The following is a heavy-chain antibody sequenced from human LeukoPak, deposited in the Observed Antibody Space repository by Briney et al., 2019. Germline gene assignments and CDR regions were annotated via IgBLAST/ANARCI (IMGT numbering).Heavy chain of an antibody. V-gene: IGHV3-30*04. D-gene: IGHD6-19*01. J-gene: IGHJ4*02. CDR2: ISYDGSNK. CDR3: ARDPPYSSGWSHYFDY. CDR1: GFTFSSYA. Sequence: GGSLRLSCAASGFTFSSYAMHWVRQAPGKGLEWVAVISYDGSNKYYTDSVKGRFTISRDNSKNTLYLQMNSLRAEDTAEYYCARDPPYSSGWSHYFDYWGQGTLVTVSS.